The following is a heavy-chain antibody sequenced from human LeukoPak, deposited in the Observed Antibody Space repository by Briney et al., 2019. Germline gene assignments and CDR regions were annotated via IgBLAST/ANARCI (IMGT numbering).Heavy chain of an antibody. CDR2: IKQDGSEK. D-gene: IGHD3-22*01. J-gene: IGHJ4*02. CDR3: ARDGRYYYDSSGYYPNFDY. CDR1: GFTFSSYW. Sequence: GGSLRLSCAASGFTFSSYWMSWVRQAPGKGLEWVANIKQDGSEKYYVDSVKGRFTISRDNAKNSLYLQMNSLRAEDTAVYYCARDGRYYYDSSGYYPNFDYWGQGTLVTVSS. V-gene: IGHV3-7*01.